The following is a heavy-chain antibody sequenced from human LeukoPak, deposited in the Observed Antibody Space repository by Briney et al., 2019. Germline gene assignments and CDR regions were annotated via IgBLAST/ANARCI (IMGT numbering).Heavy chain of an antibody. CDR2: TNPNSGNT. D-gene: IGHD1-26*01. J-gene: IGHJ4*02. Sequence: ASVKVSCKTSGYTFTNYDVNWVRQAPGQGLEWMGWTNPNSGNTGYAQKFQGRVTMTRNTSISTAYMELSSLRSEDTAVYFCARGGLWELLKFRYWGQGTLVTVSS. CDR3: ARGGLWELLKFRY. V-gene: IGHV1-8*01. CDR1: GYTFTNYD.